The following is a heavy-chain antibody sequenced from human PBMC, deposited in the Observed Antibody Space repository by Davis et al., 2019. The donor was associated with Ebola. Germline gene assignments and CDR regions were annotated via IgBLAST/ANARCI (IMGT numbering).Heavy chain of an antibody. V-gene: IGHV1-2*04. Sequence: ASVKVSCKASGYTFTGYYMHWVRQAPGQGLEWMGWINPNSGGTNYAQKFQGWVTMTRDTSISTAYMELSSLRSEDTAVYYCARYPSDLYYYYYGMDVWGQGTTVTVSS. J-gene: IGHJ6*02. CDR2: INPNSGGT. CDR3: ARYPSDLYYYYYGMDV. CDR1: GYTFTGYY.